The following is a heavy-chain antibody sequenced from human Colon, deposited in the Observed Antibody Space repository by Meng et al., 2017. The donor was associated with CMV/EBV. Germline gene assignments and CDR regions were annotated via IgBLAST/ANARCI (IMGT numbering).Heavy chain of an antibody. CDR1: GFSLSTSIVG. Sequence: QVTLKESGPTLVHPTQTLTLTCTFSGFSLSTSIVGVGWVRQPPGKALEFLALVYWDDDERYSPSLKSRLTIAKDTSKNQVVLTMTNMDPVDTATYYCVRSASRTWFFQHWGQGSLVTVSS. J-gene: IGHJ1*01. CDR2: VYWDDDE. D-gene: IGHD3-9*01. V-gene: IGHV2-5*02. CDR3: VRSASRTWFFQH.